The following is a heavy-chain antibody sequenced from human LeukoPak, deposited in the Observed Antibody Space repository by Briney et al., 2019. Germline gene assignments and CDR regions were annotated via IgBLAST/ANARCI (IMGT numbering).Heavy chain of an antibody. J-gene: IGHJ5*02. CDR2: ISHSGST. Sequence: SETLSLTCAVYGGSFSGYYWSWIRQPPGKGLEWIGEISHSGSTNYKPSLKSRVTISVDTSKNQFSLKLSSVTAADTAVYYCARGRYYYGSGSYIHNWFDPWGQGTLVTVSS. CDR3: ARGRYYYGSGSYIHNWFDP. CDR1: GGSFSGYY. D-gene: IGHD3-10*01. V-gene: IGHV4-34*01.